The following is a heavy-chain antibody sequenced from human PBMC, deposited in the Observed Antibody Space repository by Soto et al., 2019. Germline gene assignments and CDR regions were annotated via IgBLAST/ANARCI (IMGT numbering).Heavy chain of an antibody. CDR3: ARHGPTWVAQVLYFDY. CDR1: GGSITSSHYY. J-gene: IGHJ4*02. V-gene: IGHV4-39*01. Sequence: QLQLQESGPRLVNPSETLSLTCTVSGGSITSSHYYWGWIRQPPGKGLEWIGTIYYSGTTSYHPSLKSRVTISADTSKNQFSLRLSSVTAADTAVYYCARHGPTWVAQVLYFDYWGQGALVTVSS. D-gene: IGHD7-27*01. CDR2: IYYSGTT.